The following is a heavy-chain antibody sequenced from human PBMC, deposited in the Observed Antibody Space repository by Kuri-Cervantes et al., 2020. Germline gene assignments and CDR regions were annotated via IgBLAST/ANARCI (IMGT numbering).Heavy chain of an antibody. V-gene: IGHV3-74*01. Sequence: GGSLRLSCAASGFTFSSYWMHWVRQAPGKGLVWVSRFNSDGSSTSYADSVKGRFTISRDNSKNTLYLQMNSLRAEDTAVYYCARDLQPKPPNGDFDYWGQGTLVTVSS. D-gene: IGHD2-8*01. CDR1: GFTFSSYW. CDR2: FNSDGSST. J-gene: IGHJ4*02. CDR3: ARDLQPKPPNGDFDY.